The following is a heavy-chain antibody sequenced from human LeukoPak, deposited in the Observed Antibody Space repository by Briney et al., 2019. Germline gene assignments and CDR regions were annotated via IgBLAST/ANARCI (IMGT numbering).Heavy chain of an antibody. CDR2: ISENGGST. V-gene: IGHV3-43*02. Sequence: GGSLRLSCAASGFTFDDYAMHWVRQAPGKGLEWVSIISENGGSTYYADYVKGRFTISRDNSKNSLYLQMNSLRTEDTALYYCAKGFGSSWYFDAFDIWGQGTMVTVSS. CDR1: GFTFDDYA. CDR3: AKGFGSSWYFDAFDI. D-gene: IGHD6-13*01. J-gene: IGHJ3*02.